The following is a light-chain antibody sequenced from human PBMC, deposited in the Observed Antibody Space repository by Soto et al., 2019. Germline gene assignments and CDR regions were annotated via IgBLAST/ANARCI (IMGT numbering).Light chain of an antibody. V-gene: IGKV1-17*01. Sequence: QVTQSPSSVSASIGDRVTITCRASQGIRNDLGWYQQKPGKAPKLLIYAASTLPSGVPSRFSGSGSGTDFTLTISSLQPEDFATYYCQQLNSYPLTFGGGTKVDIK. J-gene: IGKJ4*01. CDR3: QQLNSYPLT. CDR2: AAS. CDR1: QGIRND.